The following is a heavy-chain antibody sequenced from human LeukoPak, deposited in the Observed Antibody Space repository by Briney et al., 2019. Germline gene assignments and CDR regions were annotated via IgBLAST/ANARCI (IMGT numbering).Heavy chain of an antibody. CDR2: IYSGGST. J-gene: IGHJ4*02. CDR3: AREVRGPVGYYFDY. CDR1: GFTVSGNY. Sequence: AGGSLRLPCAASGFTVSGNYMSWVRQAPGKGLEWVSVIYSGGSTYYADSVKGRFTISRDNSKNTLYLQMNSLRAEDTAVYYCAREVRGPVGYYFDYWGQGTLVTVSS. V-gene: IGHV3-53*01. D-gene: IGHD3-10*01.